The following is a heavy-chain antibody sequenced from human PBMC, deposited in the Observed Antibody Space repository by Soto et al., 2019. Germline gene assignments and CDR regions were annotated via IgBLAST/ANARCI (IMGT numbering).Heavy chain of an antibody. CDR3: ARDLPPVDY. CDR2: ISAYNGNT. J-gene: IGHJ4*02. Sequence: QVQLVQSGAEVKKPGASVKVSCKASGYTFTSYYISWVRQAPGQGLGWMGWISAYNGNTNYAQKLKGRVTMTTDTPTSPAYMALRSLRSDATAVYCCARDLPPVDYWGQGTLVTVSS. CDR1: GYTFTSYY. V-gene: IGHV1-18*01.